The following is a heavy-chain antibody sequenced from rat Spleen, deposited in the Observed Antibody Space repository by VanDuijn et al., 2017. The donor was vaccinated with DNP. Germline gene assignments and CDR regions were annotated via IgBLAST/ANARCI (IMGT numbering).Heavy chain of an antibody. J-gene: IGHJ1*01. CDR2: ISSDGTYT. V-gene: IGHV5-7*01. CDR1: GFTFSDYY. CDR3: ARDQGF. Sequence: EVQLVESGGGSVQPGGSLKLSCAASGFTFSDYYMAWVRQAPKKGLEWVSSISSDGTYTYYRESVKGRFTVSRDNAKNTLYLQMNSLRSEDTATYYCARDQGFWGPGTMVTVSS.